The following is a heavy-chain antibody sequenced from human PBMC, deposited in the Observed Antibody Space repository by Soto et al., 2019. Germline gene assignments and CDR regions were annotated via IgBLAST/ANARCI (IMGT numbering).Heavy chain of an antibody. CDR2: IKSKTDGGTT. Sequence: PGLPMRLSSAASELTFINPWMSWVSKEKGKGLEWVGRIKSKTDGGTTDYAAPVKGRFTISRDDSKNTLYLQMNSLKTEDTAVYYCTTDFRIRVVTAYWGQGTLVTVSS. CDR3: TTDFRIRVVTAY. CDR1: ELTFINPW. D-gene: IGHD2-21*02. V-gene: IGHV3-15*01. J-gene: IGHJ4*02.